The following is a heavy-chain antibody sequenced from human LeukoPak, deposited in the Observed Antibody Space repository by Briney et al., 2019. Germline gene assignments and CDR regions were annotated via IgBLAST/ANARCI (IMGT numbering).Heavy chain of an antibody. D-gene: IGHD5-18*01. J-gene: IGHJ4*02. V-gene: IGHV3-30*18. CDR3: VKGRRGSSHVHYFDS. Sequence: GGSLRLSCEVSGLIFETYGMHWVRQAPGKGLEWVGVISKNGSNTYYGDSVKGRFTISRDNTNNTLSLQMNGLTTEDTGVYFCVKGRRGSSHVHYFDSWGQGTLVTVSS. CDR1: GLIFETYG. CDR2: ISKNGSNT.